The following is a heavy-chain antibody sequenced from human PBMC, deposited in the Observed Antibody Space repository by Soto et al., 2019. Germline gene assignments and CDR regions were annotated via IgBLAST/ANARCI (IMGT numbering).Heavy chain of an antibody. CDR1: GGTFGSYA. V-gene: IGHV1-69*01. CDR2: IIPITATA. CDR3: ARSQGSSTSLEIYYYYYYGMDV. D-gene: IGHD2-2*01. J-gene: IGHJ6*02. Sequence: QVQLVQSGAEVKKPGSSVKVSCKASGGTFGSYAISWVRQAPGQGLEWMGGIIPITATANYAQKFQGRVTTTADESTSTASMQLSRLRSEDTAVYYCARSQGSSTSLEIYYYYYYGMDVWGQGTTVTVSS.